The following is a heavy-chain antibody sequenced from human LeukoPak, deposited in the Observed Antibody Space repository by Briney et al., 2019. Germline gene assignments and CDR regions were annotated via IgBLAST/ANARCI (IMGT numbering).Heavy chain of an antibody. D-gene: IGHD1-26*01. J-gene: IGHJ4*02. V-gene: IGHV3-7*03. CDR3: ARLVGDVTAWDC. CDR1: GFIFSNYW. Sequence: GGSLRLSCTASGFIFSNYWMSWVRQAPGKGLEWVASIKQDESEKYYVDSVKGRFTTSRDNAKSSLYLQMNALRGEDTAVYYCARLVGDVTAWDCWGQGTLVTVSS. CDR2: IKQDESEK.